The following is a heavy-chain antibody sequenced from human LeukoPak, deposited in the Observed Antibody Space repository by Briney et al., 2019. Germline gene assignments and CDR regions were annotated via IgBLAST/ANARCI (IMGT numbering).Heavy chain of an antibody. CDR2: INSNGGST. CDR1: GFTFSSYA. CDR3: ASPYSGYDYSFDY. J-gene: IGHJ4*02. Sequence: PGGSLRLSCSASGFTFSSYAMHWVRQAPGKGLGYVSSINSNGGSTYYADSVKGRFTISRDNSKNTLFLQMGSLRTEDTAVYYCASPYSGYDYSFDYWGQGTLVTVSS. D-gene: IGHD5-12*01. V-gene: IGHV3-64D*06.